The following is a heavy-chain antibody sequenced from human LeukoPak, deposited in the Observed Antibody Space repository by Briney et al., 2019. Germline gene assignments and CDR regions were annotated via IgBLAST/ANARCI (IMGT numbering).Heavy chain of an antibody. CDR1: GGSIIGYY. V-gene: IGHV4-59*01. CDR2: IYYTGKT. CDR3: ARSQNYYGSGDY. J-gene: IGHJ4*02. D-gene: IGHD3-10*01. Sequence: SETLSLTCTVSGGSIIGYYWNWIRQPPGKALEWIGYIYYTGKTYYTPSLEGRVTILVDTSRNHFSVKLSSVTAADTAVYYCARSQNYYGSGDYWSQGTLVTVSS.